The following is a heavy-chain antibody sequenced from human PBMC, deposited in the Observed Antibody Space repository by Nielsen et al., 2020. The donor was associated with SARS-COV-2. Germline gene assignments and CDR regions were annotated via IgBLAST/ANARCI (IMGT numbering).Heavy chain of an antibody. CDR2: IKQDGSEK. V-gene: IGHV3-7*01. CDR1: GFTFSSYW. D-gene: IGHD4-17*01. Sequence: GGSLRLSCAASGFTFSSYWMSWVRQAPGKGLEWVANIKQDGSEKYYVDSVKGRFTISRDNAKNSLYLQMNSLRAEDTAVYYCARDDYGDYGDFVNYWGQGTLVTVSS. J-gene: IGHJ4*02. CDR3: ARDDYGDYGDFVNY.